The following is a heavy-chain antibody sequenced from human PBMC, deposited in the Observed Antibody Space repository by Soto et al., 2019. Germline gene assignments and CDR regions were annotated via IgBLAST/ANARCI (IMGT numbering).Heavy chain of an antibody. CDR1: GGSFSGYY. Sequence: SETLSLTCDVYGGSFSGYYWSWIRQAPGKGLEWIVEINHSGSPNYNPSLQSRVSVSVDTSKTHFSLKLSSVTAADTAVYYCATFPPEGRTATSRGDDAFDIWGQGTLVTV. CDR3: ATFPPEGRTATSRGDDAFDI. CDR2: INHSGSP. J-gene: IGHJ3*02. D-gene: IGHD3-10*01. V-gene: IGHV4-34*01.